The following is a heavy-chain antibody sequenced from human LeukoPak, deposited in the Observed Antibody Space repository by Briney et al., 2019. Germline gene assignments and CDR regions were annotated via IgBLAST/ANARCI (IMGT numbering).Heavy chain of an antibody. Sequence: PGGSLRLSCAASGFTFSNHAITWVRQAPGKGLEGVSTISGSAGSTFYADSVKGRFTISRDNFKNTVFLQMNRLRAEDMALYYCAKDMGTTPYYLDYCGQGILVTVSS. CDR2: ISGSAGST. V-gene: IGHV3-23*01. D-gene: IGHD1-7*01. J-gene: IGHJ4*02. CDR1: GFTFSNHA. CDR3: AKDMGTTPYYLDY.